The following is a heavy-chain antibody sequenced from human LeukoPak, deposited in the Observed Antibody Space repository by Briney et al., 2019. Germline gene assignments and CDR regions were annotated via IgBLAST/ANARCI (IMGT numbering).Heavy chain of an antibody. CDR3: ARGRNDILIGYYPVGDDAFDI. D-gene: IGHD3-9*01. CDR2: IYYSGST. V-gene: IGHV4-59*01. Sequence: SETLSLTCTVSGGSISSYYWSWIRQPPGKGLEWIGYIYYSGSTNYNPSLKSRVTISVDTSKNQFSLKLSSVTAADTAVYYCARGRNDILIGYYPVGDDAFDIWGQGTMVTVSS. CDR1: GGSISSYY. J-gene: IGHJ3*02.